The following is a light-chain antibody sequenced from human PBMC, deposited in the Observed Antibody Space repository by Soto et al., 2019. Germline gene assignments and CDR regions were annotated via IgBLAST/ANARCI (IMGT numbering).Light chain of an antibody. CDR2: TTS. Sequence: DIQMTQSPSSLSASVGDTVTITCRPSQFISTYLNWYQQKPGKAPNLLIYTTSSLHSGVPSRFSGSGSGTDFTLTICSLQPEDFATYYCQQSYSTPITSGQGTRLEIK. V-gene: IGKV1-39*01. J-gene: IGKJ5*01. CDR1: QFISTY. CDR3: QQSYSTPIT.